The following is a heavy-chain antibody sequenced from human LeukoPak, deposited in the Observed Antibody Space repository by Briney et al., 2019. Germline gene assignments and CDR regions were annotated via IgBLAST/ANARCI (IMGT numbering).Heavy chain of an antibody. V-gene: IGHV4-34*01. CDR2: INHSGST. Sequence: SETLSLTCAVYGGSFSGYYWSWIRQPPGKGLEWIGEINHSGSTNYNPSLKSRVTISVDTSKNQFSLKLSSVTAADTAVYYCAGRNSSPTDYWGPGTPVTLS. CDR3: AGRNSSPTDY. J-gene: IGHJ4*02. D-gene: IGHD6-13*01. CDR1: GGSFSGYY.